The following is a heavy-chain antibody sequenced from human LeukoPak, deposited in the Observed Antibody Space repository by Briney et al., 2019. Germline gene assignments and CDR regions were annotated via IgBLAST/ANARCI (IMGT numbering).Heavy chain of an antibody. CDR1: GGTFSSYT. D-gene: IGHD1-1*01. V-gene: IGHV1-69*02. J-gene: IGHJ3*02. CDR3: ARGYNWNDAVDAFDI. Sequence: SVKVSCKASGGTFSSYTISWVRQAPGQGLEWMGRIIPILGIANYAQKFQGRVTITADKSTSTAYMDLRSLRSDDTAVYYCARGYNWNDAVDAFDIWGQGTMVTVSS. CDR2: IIPILGIA.